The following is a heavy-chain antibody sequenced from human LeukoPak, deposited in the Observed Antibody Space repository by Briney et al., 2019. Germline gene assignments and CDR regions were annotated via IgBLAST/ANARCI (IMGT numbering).Heavy chain of an antibody. CDR2: IIPIFGTA. D-gene: IGHD3-10*01. Sequence: ASVKVSCKASGGTFSSYAISWVRQAPGQGLEWMGGIIPIFGTANYAQKFQGRVTITADESTSTAYMELSSLRSEDTAVYYCARDSPGGSGSNYFDYWGQGTLVTVSS. J-gene: IGHJ4*02. CDR3: ARDSPGGSGSNYFDY. V-gene: IGHV1-69*13. CDR1: GGTFSSYA.